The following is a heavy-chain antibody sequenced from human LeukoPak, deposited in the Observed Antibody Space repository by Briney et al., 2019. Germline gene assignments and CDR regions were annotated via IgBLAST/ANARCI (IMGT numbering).Heavy chain of an antibody. CDR1: GGSISSSSYY. Sequence: SVTLSLTCTVSGGSISSSSYYWGWIRQPPGKGLEWIGSIYYSGSTYYNPSLKSRVTISVDTSKNQFSLKLSSVTAADTAVYYCARETRGVVVAAAYYYYYYMDVWGKGTTVTISS. CDR3: ARETRGVVVAAAYYYYYYMDV. CDR2: IYYSGST. J-gene: IGHJ6*03. V-gene: IGHV4-39*07. D-gene: IGHD2-15*01.